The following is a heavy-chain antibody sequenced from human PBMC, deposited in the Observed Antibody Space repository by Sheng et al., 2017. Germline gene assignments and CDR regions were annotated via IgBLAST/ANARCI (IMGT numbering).Heavy chain of an antibody. J-gene: IGHJ4*02. D-gene: IGHD1-26*01. CDR3: ARGAGATSY. CDR1: GYTLTELS. CDR2: ITTSNGNT. Sequence: QVQLVQSGAEVKKPGASVKVSCKVSGYTLTELSMHWVRQAPGKGLEWMGWITTSNGNTNYAPEFQGRVTMTRDTSTSTAYMELRSLRFDDTAFYFCARGAGATSYWGQGTLVAVSS. V-gene: IGHV1-18*01.